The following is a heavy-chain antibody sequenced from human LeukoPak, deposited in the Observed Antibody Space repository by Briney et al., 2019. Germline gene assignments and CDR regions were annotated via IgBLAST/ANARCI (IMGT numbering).Heavy chain of an antibody. Sequence: GGSLRLSCAASGFTFSSYSMNWVRQAPGKGLEWVAVISYDGSNKYYAASVKGRFTISRDNSKNTLYLQMSSLRTEDTAMYYCASEGIAAAADIWGQGTMVTVSS. J-gene: IGHJ3*02. CDR3: ASEGIAAAADI. CDR2: ISYDGSNK. D-gene: IGHD6-13*01. CDR1: GFTFSSYS. V-gene: IGHV3-30*03.